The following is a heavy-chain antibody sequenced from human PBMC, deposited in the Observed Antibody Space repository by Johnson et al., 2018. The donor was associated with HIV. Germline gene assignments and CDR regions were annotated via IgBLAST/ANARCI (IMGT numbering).Heavy chain of an antibody. CDR3: ARDHGWSRGWLFDAFDI. CDR1: GFTFSSSW. CDR2: IKQDGSEK. D-gene: IGHD6-19*01. Sequence: MQLVESGGGLVKPGGSLRLSCAASGFTFSSSWMHWVCQAPEKGLEWVANIKQDGSEKYYVDSVKGRFTISRDNAKNSLYLQMNSLRPEDTAVYYCARDHGWSRGWLFDAFDIWGQGTMVTVSS. J-gene: IGHJ3*02. V-gene: IGHV3-7*01.